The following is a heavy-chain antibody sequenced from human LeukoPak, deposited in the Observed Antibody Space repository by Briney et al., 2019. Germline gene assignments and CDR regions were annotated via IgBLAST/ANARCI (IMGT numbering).Heavy chain of an antibody. Sequence: SQTLSLTCTVSGGSISSGDYYWSWLRQPPGKGLEWIGYIYYSGSTYYNPSLKSRVTISVDTSKNQFSLKLSSVTAADTAVYYCARGPDYYGSGAFDYWGQGTLVTVSS. J-gene: IGHJ4*02. D-gene: IGHD3-10*01. V-gene: IGHV4-30-4*08. CDR2: IYYSGST. CDR1: GGSISSGDYY. CDR3: ARGPDYYGSGAFDY.